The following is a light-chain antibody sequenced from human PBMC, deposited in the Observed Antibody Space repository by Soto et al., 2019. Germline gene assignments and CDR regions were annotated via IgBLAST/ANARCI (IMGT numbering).Light chain of an antibody. CDR2: GAS. J-gene: IGKJ4*01. CDR1: QCVSSSY. V-gene: IGKV3-20*01. CDR3: QQFGGSPKLT. Sequence: EIVMTQSPATLSLSPGEGATLSCRASQCVSSSYLAWYQQKPGQPPRLLIYGASNRATGIPDRFSGSGSGTDFTLTISRLEPEDFAVYFCQQFGGSPKLTFGGGTKVDIK.